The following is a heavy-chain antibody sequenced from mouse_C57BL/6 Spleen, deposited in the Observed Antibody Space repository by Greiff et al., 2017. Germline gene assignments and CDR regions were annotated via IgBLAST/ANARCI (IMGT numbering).Heavy chain of an antibody. CDR1: GYSITSGYY. V-gene: IGHV3-6*01. J-gene: IGHJ4*01. Sequence: EVQLQESGPGLVKPSQSLSLTCSVSGYSITSGYYWNWIRQFPGNKLEWMGYIRYDGSNNYNPSLKNGTSIARDTSNNQFFLKLHSVTTEDTSTDYCARRGDDGYYAAMDYWGQGTSVTVSS. D-gene: IGHD2-3*01. CDR2: IRYDGSN. CDR3: ARRGDDGYYAAMDY.